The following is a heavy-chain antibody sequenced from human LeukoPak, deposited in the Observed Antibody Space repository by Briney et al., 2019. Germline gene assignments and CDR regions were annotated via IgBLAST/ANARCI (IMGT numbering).Heavy chain of an antibody. CDR2: IYPGDSDT. V-gene: IGHV5-51*01. D-gene: IGHD3-10*01. CDR1: GYSFTSYW. J-gene: IGHJ5*02. CDR3: ARRKAELLWFGELLAYNWFDP. Sequence: TGESLKISCKGSGYSFTSYWIGWVRQMPGKGLKWMGIIYPGDSDTRYSPSFQGQVTISADKSISTAYLQWSSLKASDTAMYYCARRKAELLWFGELLAYNWFDPWGQGTLVTVSS.